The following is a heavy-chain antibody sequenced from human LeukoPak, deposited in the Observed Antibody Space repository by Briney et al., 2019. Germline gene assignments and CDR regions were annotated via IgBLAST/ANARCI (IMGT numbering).Heavy chain of an antibody. CDR3: ARVAGYSSPFAY. V-gene: IGHV4-31*03. CDR2: IYYSGST. D-gene: IGHD6-13*01. CDR1: GDSISSGGYY. Sequence: SQTLSLTCTVSGDSISSGGYYWSWIRQHPGKGLEWIGYIYYSGSTYYNPSLKSRVTISIDASKNQFSLKLTPVTAADTAVYYCARVAGYSSPFAYWGQGTLVTVSS. J-gene: IGHJ4*02.